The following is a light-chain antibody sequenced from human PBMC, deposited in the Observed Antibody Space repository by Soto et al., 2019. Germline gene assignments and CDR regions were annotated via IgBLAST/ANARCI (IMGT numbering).Light chain of an antibody. CDR1: QSLVYRDGNTH. V-gene: IGKV2-30*01. CDR2: MVS. Sequence: DVVLTQSPPSLPVTLGQPASISCRSSQSLVYRDGNTHLNWFQQRPGQSPRRLIYMVSTRDSVVPDRFSGSGSGTDFTLKISGVEAEDVGVYYCMQGTHWPPTFGQGTKVEIK. CDR3: MQGTHWPPT. J-gene: IGKJ1*01.